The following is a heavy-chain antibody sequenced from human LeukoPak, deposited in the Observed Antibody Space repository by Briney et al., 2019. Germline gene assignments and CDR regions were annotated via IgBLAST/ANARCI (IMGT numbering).Heavy chain of an antibody. Sequence: SETLSLTCTVSGGSVSSSSYYWGWIRQPPGKGLEWIGSIYYSGSTFLNPSLKSRVTISVDTSKNQFFLKLRSVTVTDTAVYYCARVGGNLWGQGTLVTVSS. CDR3: ARVGGNL. CDR2: IYYSGST. J-gene: IGHJ5*02. CDR1: GGSVSSSSYY. D-gene: IGHD4-23*01. V-gene: IGHV4-39*01.